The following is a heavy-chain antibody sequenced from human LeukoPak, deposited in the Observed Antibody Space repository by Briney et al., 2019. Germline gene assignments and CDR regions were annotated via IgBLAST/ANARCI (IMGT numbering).Heavy chain of an antibody. CDR3: ARGGNSALWY. J-gene: IGHJ4*02. Sequence: GGSLRLSCAASGFTVSSNYMSWVRQAPGKGLEWVSVIYSGGSTYHADPVKGQFTISRDNSKNTLYLQMNSLRAEDTAVYYCARGGNSALWYWGQGTLVTVSS. CDR2: IYSGGST. CDR1: GFTVSSNY. V-gene: IGHV3-53*01. D-gene: IGHD4-23*01.